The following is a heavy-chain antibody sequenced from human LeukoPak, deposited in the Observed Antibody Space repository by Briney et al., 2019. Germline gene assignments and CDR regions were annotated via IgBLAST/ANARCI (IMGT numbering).Heavy chain of an antibody. J-gene: IGHJ3*02. Sequence: GGSLRLSCAASGFTFSSYSMNWVRQAPGKGLEWVSSISSSSSYIYYADSVKGRFTISRDNAKNSLYLQTNSLRAEDTAVYYCASLPVAADYRVFDAFDIWGQGTMVTVSS. D-gene: IGHD4/OR15-4a*01. V-gene: IGHV3-21*01. CDR1: GFTFSSYS. CDR2: ISSSSSYI. CDR3: ASLPVAADYRVFDAFDI.